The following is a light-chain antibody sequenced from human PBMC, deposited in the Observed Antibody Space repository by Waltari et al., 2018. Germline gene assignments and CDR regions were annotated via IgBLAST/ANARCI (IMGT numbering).Light chain of an antibody. Sequence: QSVLTQPPSASGTPGQRVTISCFGSSSNIRSNYVYWYQQLPGTAPKLLIYRSNQRPSGVPDRFSGSKSGTSASLAISGLRSEDEADYHCAAWDDSLSGVVFGGGTKLTVL. CDR2: RSN. CDR3: AAWDDSLSGVV. CDR1: SSNIRSNY. V-gene: IGLV1-47*01. J-gene: IGLJ2*01.